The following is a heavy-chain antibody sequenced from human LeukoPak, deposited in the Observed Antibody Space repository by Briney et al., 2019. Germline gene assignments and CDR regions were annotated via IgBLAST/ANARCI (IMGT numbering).Heavy chain of an antibody. CDR2: INPNSGDR. D-gene: IGHD6-19*01. Sequence: ASVKVSSKASGYTFTGHYMHWARQAPGQGLEWMGWINPNSGDRNSAQKFQGRVTMTRDTSISTVYMELSRLGPDDTAVYYCAREGWDQRDTAAFDHWGQGTLVTVSS. V-gene: IGHV1-2*02. CDR1: GYTFTGHY. CDR3: AREGWDQRDTAAFDH. J-gene: IGHJ4*02.